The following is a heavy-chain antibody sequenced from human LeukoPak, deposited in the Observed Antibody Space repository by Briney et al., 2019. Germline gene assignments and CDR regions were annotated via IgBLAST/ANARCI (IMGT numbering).Heavy chain of an antibody. Sequence: GASVKVSCKASGYTFTRCSISWVRQAPGQGLEWMGWISAYNGNTNYAQKLQGRVTMTTDTSTSTAYMELRSLRSDDTAVYYCARAIGYCSSTSCYPYNWFDPWGQGTLVTVSS. CDR1: GYTFTRCS. J-gene: IGHJ5*02. D-gene: IGHD2-2*03. V-gene: IGHV1-18*01. CDR3: ARAIGYCSSTSCYPYNWFDP. CDR2: ISAYNGNT.